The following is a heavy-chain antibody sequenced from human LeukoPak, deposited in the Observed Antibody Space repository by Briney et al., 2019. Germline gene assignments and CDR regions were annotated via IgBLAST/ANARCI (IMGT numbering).Heavy chain of an antibody. D-gene: IGHD3-22*01. Sequence: GGSLRLSCAASGSTFSTDAMHWVRQAPGKGLEWVAVISDDGSKIYYADSVKGRFTISRDNAKKSLYLQMNSLRAEDTAVYYCARVAYYYDGSGYYENDYWGQGSLVTVSS. CDR1: GSTFSTDA. J-gene: IGHJ4*02. V-gene: IGHV3-30*04. CDR2: ISDDGSKI. CDR3: ARVAYYYDGSGYYENDY.